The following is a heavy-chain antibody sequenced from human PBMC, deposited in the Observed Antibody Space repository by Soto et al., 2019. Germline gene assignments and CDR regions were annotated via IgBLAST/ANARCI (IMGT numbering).Heavy chain of an antibody. CDR3: ARVGDFWSGYYESHNWFDP. CDR1: GGTFSSYA. J-gene: IGHJ5*02. Sequence: ASVKVSCKASGGTFSSYAISWVRQAPGQGLEWMGGIIPIFGTANYAQKFQGRVTITADESTSTAYMELSSLRSEDTAVYYCARVGDFWSGYYESHNWFDPWGQGTLVTVSS. CDR2: IIPIFGTA. V-gene: IGHV1-69*13. D-gene: IGHD3-3*01.